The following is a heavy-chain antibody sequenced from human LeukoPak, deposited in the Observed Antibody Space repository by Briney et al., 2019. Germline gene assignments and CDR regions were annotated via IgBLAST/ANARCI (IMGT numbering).Heavy chain of an antibody. Sequence: GGSLRLSCAASGFTFSDYYMSWIRQAPGKGLEWVSYISSSGSTIYYADSVKGRFTISRDNAKNSLYLQMNSLRAEDTAVYYCARVEKSYSSSWYNFDYWGQGTLSPSPQ. CDR3: ARVEKSYSSSWYNFDY. V-gene: IGHV3-11*04. J-gene: IGHJ4*02. CDR2: ISSSGSTI. CDR1: GFTFSDYY. D-gene: IGHD6-13*01.